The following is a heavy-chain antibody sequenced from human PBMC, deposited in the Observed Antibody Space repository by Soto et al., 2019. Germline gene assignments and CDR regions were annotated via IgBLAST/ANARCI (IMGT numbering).Heavy chain of an antibody. V-gene: IGHV4-34*01. CDR1: GGSFSGYY. D-gene: IGHD2-2*01. CDR3: ARDQTPDIVVVPAAHNWFDP. J-gene: IGHJ5*02. Sequence: SETLSLTCAVYGGSFSGYYWSWVRQPPGKGLEWIGEIYHSGSTNYNPSLKSRVTISVDKSKNQFSLKLSSVTAADTAVYYCARDQTPDIVVVPAAHNWFDPWGQGTLVTVSS. CDR2: IYHSGST.